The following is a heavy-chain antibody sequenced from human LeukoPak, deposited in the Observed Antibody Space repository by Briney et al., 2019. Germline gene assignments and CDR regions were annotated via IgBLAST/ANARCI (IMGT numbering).Heavy chain of an antibody. CDR3: ARAKLEHYYYYYGMDV. J-gene: IGHJ6*02. Sequence: ASVKVSCKASGYTFSTYDINWVRQATGQGLEWMGWMNPNSGNTGYAQKFQDRVTMTRDTSTSTVYMELSSLRSEDTAVYYCARAKLEHYYYYYGMDVWGQGTTVTVSS. CDR1: GYTFSTYD. V-gene: IGHV1-8*01. D-gene: IGHD1-1*01. CDR2: MNPNSGNT.